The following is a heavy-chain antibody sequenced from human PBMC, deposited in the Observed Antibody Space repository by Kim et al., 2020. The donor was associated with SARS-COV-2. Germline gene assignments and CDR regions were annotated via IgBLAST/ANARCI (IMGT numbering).Heavy chain of an antibody. CDR3: ARADSVSGDYVNIDY. CDR1: GFTFSNYW. V-gene: IGHV3-74*01. CDR2: IISDGSDT. J-gene: IGHJ4*02. Sequence: GSLRLSCVASGFTFSNYWMHWVRQAPGKGLVWVSRIISDGSDTTYADSVKGRFTISRDNAKNTLYLQMNSLRAEDAAVYYCARADSVSGDYVNIDYWGQGTLVTVSS. D-gene: IGHD4-17*01.